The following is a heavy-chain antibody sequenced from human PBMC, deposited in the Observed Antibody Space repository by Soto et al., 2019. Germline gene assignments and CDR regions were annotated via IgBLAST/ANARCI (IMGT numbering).Heavy chain of an antibody. Sequence: QGQLVESGGGVVQPGRSLRLSCAASGFTISSSGMHWVRQAPGKGLEWVTFISYDGSDKYYADSVKGRFTISRDNSKSTLYLQMTSLRVEDTAVYYCARLTSGYTSSWYYGMDVWGQGTTVTVSS. CDR2: ISYDGSDK. V-gene: IGHV3-30*03. J-gene: IGHJ6*02. CDR1: GFTISSSG. D-gene: IGHD6-13*01. CDR3: ARLTSGYTSSWYYGMDV.